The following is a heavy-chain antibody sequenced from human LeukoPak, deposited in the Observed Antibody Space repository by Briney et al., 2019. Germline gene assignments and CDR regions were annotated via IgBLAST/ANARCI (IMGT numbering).Heavy chain of an antibody. Sequence: GGSLRLSCAASRFTFSSYGMHWVRQAPGKGLEWVAVISYDGSNKYYADSVKGRFTISRDNSKNTLYLQMNSLRAEDTAVYYCAKDGGYSYGYYWGQGTLVTVSS. CDR1: RFTFSSYG. D-gene: IGHD5-18*01. J-gene: IGHJ4*02. CDR3: AKDGGYSYGYY. CDR2: ISYDGSNK. V-gene: IGHV3-30*18.